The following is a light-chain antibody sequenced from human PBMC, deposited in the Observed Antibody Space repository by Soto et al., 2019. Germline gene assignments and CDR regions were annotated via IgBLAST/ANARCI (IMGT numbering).Light chain of an antibody. CDR2: EVS. Sequence: QSVLTQPPSASGSPGQSVTISCTGSSSDVGGYNYVSWYQQHPGTAPTLMMYEVSKRPSGVPDRLSGSKSVSTTSLTVSGLQGEDEADYYCSSYGGSNTVVFGGGTKLPVL. J-gene: IGLJ2*01. CDR1: SSDVGGYNY. CDR3: SSYGGSNTVV. V-gene: IGLV2-8*01.